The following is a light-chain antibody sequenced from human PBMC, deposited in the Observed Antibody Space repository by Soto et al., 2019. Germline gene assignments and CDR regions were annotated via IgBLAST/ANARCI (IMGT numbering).Light chain of an antibody. V-gene: IGLV1-40*01. J-gene: IGLJ3*02. CDR3: PSYASDLSVP. CDR2: GNT. CDR1: SSDIGADYD. Sequence: QSVLTQPPSVSGAPGQRVTISCTGSSSDIGADYDVHWYQHLPGTAPKLLIYGNTYRPSGVPDRFSGSRSGNSASLTISRLQAEDEGDYFCPSYASDLSVPFGGGTKLTVL.